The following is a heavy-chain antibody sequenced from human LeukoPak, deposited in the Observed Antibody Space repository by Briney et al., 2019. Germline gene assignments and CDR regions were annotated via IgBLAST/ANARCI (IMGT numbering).Heavy chain of an antibody. CDR1: GFTFSSYT. CDR3: ARGSSGFDY. Sequence: GGSLRLSCAASGFTFSSYTLNWVRQAPGKGLEWVSYISSSTSTNYYTDYADSVKSRFTISRDNAKNSVFLQMNSLRAEDTAVYYCARGSSGFDYWGQGTLVTVSS. CDR2: ISSSTSTNYYT. V-gene: IGHV3-48*01. J-gene: IGHJ4*02.